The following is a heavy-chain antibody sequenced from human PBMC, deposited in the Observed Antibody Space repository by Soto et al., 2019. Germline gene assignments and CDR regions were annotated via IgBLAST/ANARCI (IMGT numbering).Heavy chain of an antibody. V-gene: IGHV1-2*02. D-gene: IGHD6-6*01. CDR3: ANLEYSSSSNDY. CDR1: GYTFTGYY. CDR2: INPNSGGT. Sequence: ASVKVSCKASGYTFTGYYMHWVRQAPGQGLEWMGWINPNSGGTNYAQKFQGRVTMTRDTSTSTAYMELSRLRSDDTAVYYCANLEYSSSSNDYWGQGTLVTVSS. J-gene: IGHJ4*02.